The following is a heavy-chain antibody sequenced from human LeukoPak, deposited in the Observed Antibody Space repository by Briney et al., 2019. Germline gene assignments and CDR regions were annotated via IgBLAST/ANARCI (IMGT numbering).Heavy chain of an antibody. Sequence: PGRSLRLSCAASGFTFSSYAMHWVRQAPGKGLEWVAVISYDGSNKYYADSVKGRFTISRDNSKNTLYLQMNSLRAEDTAVYYCAKGAVAGNYYGMDVWGQGTTVTVSS. CDR3: AKGAVAGNYYGMDV. V-gene: IGHV3-30-3*01. CDR1: GFTFSSYA. D-gene: IGHD6-19*01. J-gene: IGHJ6*02. CDR2: ISYDGSNK.